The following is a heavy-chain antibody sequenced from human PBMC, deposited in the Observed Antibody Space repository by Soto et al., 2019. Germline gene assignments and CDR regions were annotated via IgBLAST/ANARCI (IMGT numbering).Heavy chain of an antibody. CDR2: ISAHNSNT. V-gene: IGHV1-18*01. Sequence: QVHLVQSGAEVKKPGASVKVSCQASGYAFTTYGTTWVRQAPGQGLEWMGWISAHNSNTNYEQKLQGRVTVTRETSTSTAYMELRSLRSDDTAVYYCARGRYGDYWGQGALVTVSS. CDR3: ARGRYGDY. CDR1: GYAFTTYG. D-gene: IGHD1-1*01. J-gene: IGHJ4*02.